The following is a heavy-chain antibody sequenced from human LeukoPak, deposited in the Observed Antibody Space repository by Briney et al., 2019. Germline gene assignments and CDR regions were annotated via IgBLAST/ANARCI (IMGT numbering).Heavy chain of an antibody. Sequence: SQTLSLTCTVSGGSISSGDYFWNWIRQPPGKGLEWIGYIYYSGTTYYNPSLKSRVTISVDTSKNQFSLKLSSVTAADTAVYYCARVEAASSVFFDHWGQGTLVTVSS. CDR2: IYYSGTT. J-gene: IGHJ4*02. D-gene: IGHD6-19*01. CDR3: ARVEAASSVFFDH. V-gene: IGHV4-30-4*08. CDR1: GGSISSGDYF.